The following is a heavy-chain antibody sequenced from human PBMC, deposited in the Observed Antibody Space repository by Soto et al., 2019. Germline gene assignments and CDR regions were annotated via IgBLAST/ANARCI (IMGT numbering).Heavy chain of an antibody. CDR1: GGTFSSYA. J-gene: IGHJ6*02. CDR3: ARGIYYGSGSSFYYGMDV. V-gene: IGHV1-69*13. D-gene: IGHD3-10*01. Sequence: SVKVSCKAPGGTFSSYAISWVRQAPGQGLEWMGGIIPIFGTANYAQKFQGRVTITADESTSTAYMELSSLRSEGTAVYYCARGIYYGSGSSFYYGMDVWGQGTTVTVSS. CDR2: IIPIFGTA.